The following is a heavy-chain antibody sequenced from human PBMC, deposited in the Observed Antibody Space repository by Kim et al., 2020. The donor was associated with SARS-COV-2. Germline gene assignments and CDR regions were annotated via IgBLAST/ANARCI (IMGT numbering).Heavy chain of an antibody. Sequence: SETLSLTCTVSGGSISSYYWSWIRQPPGKGLEWIGYIYYSGSTNYNPSLKSRVTISVDTSKNQFSLKLSSVTAADTAVYYCASGYGDYGGFDYWGQGTLVTVSS. CDR1: GGSISSYY. CDR3: ASGYGDYGGFDY. V-gene: IGHV4-59*08. D-gene: IGHD4-17*01. CDR2: IYYSGST. J-gene: IGHJ4*02.